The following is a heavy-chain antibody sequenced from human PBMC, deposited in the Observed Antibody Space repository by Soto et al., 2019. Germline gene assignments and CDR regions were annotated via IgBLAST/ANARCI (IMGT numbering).Heavy chain of an antibody. CDR2: IYYSGST. V-gene: IGHV4-59*01. CDR1: GGSISSYY. J-gene: IGHJ4*02. CDR3: ARVYGDYGFFFDY. Sequence: QVQLQESGPGLVKPSETLSLTCTVSGGSISSYYWSWIRQPPGKGLEWIGYIYYSGSTNYNPSLQSRVTISVDTSKNQFSLKLSSVTAADTAVYYCARVYGDYGFFFDYWGQGTLVTVSS. D-gene: IGHD4-17*01.